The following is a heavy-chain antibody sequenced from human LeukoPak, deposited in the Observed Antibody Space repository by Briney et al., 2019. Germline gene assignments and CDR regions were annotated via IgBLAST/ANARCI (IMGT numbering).Heavy chain of an antibody. CDR1: GFTFSSYA. Sequence: QPGGSLRLSCAASGFTFSSYAMHWVRQAPSKGLEWVAVISYDGSNKYYADSVKGRFTISRDNSKNTLYLQMNSLRAEDTAVYYCARVLLPLYGMDVWGQGTTVTVSS. D-gene: IGHD3-22*01. J-gene: IGHJ6*02. V-gene: IGHV3-30-3*01. CDR2: ISYDGSNK. CDR3: ARVLLPLYGMDV.